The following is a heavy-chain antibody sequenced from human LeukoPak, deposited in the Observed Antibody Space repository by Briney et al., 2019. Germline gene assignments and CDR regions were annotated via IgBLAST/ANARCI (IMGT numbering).Heavy chain of an antibody. J-gene: IGHJ4*02. V-gene: IGHV4-39*01. CDR2: IYYSGST. Sequence: SETLSLTCTVSGGSISSSSYYWGWIRQPPGKGLEWIGSIYYSGSTYYNPSLKSRVTISVDTSKNQFSLKLSSVTAADTAVHYCARQVGTVTSQYFDYWGQGTLLTVSS. CDR1: GGSISSSSYY. D-gene: IGHD4-17*01. CDR3: ARQVGTVTSQYFDY.